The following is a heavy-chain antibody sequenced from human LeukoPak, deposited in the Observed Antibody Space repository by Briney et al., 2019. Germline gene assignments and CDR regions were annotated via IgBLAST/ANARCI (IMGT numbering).Heavy chain of an antibody. Sequence: GGSLRLSCAASGFTFNNYNMNWVRHAPGKGLEWVSYISSSGSTIYYADSVKGRFTISRDNAKNSLYLQMNSLRAEDTAVYYCAELGITMIGGVWGKGTTVTITS. CDR2: ISSSGSTI. CDR3: AELGITMIGGV. D-gene: IGHD3-10*02. CDR1: GFTFNNYN. J-gene: IGHJ6*04. V-gene: IGHV3-48*04.